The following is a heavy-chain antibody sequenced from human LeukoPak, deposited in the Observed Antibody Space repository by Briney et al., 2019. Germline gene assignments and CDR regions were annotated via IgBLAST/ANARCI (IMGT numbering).Heavy chain of an antibody. D-gene: IGHD6-6*01. Sequence: GGSLRLSCAASGFSFSGYGMHWVRQAPGKGLEWVAFIRYDGSNKYYADSVKGRFTISRDNSKNTLYLQMNSLRAEDTAVYYCAKDRNPLSSIAARDNFDYWGQGTLVTVSS. V-gene: IGHV3-30*02. CDR2: IRYDGSNK. CDR3: AKDRNPLSSIAARDNFDY. J-gene: IGHJ4*02. CDR1: GFSFSGYG.